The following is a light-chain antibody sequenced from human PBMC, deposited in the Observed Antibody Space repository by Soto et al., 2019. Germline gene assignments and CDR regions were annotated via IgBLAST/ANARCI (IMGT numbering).Light chain of an antibody. V-gene: IGLV1-44*01. J-gene: IGLJ3*02. CDR2: SNS. CDR1: SANIGSNT. Sequence: QSVLTQPPSASGTPGQRVTISCSGSSANIGSNTVSWYQQVPGTAPKLLIYSNSERPSGVPDRLSGSKSGTSASLAISGLQSEDEADYYCASWDDSVFGWLFGGGTKLTVL. CDR3: ASWDDSVFGWL.